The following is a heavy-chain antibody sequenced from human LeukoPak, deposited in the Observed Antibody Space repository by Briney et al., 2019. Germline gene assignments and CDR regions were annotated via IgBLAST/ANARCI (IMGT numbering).Heavy chain of an antibody. CDR3: AIDSSGWYTQYYYYGMDV. J-gene: IGHJ6*02. D-gene: IGHD6-19*01. V-gene: IGHV1-18*01. CDR2: ISAYNGNT. CDR1: GYTFTSYG. Sequence: ASVKVSCKASGYTFTSYGISWVRQAPGQGLEWMGWISAYNGNTNYARKFQGRVTITADESTSTAYMELSSLRSEDTAVYYCAIDSSGWYTQYYYYGMDVWGQGTTVTVSS.